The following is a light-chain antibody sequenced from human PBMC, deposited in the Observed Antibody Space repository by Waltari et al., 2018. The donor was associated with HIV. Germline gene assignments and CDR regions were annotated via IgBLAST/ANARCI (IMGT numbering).Light chain of an antibody. CDR2: RNN. V-gene: IGLV1-47*01. J-gene: IGLJ3*02. CDR3: AAWDDSLSAHWV. Sequence: QSVLTQPPSASGTPGQRVTISCSGSSSNIGSNYVYWYQQLPGTAPKLLFYRNNQRPSGVPDRFSGSKSGTSASLAISGLRSEDEADYYCAAWDDSLSAHWVFGGGTKLTVL. CDR1: SSNIGSNY.